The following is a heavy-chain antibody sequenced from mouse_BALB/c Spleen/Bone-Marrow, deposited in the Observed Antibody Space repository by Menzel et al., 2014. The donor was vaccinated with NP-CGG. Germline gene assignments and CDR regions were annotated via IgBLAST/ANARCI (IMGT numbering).Heavy chain of an antibody. J-gene: IGHJ4*01. CDR2: IWGDGST. V-gene: IGHV2-3*01. CDR1: GLSLTSYG. D-gene: IGHD2-10*02. Sequence: VQLQESGPGLVAPSQSLSITCTVSGLSLTSYGVSWVRQSPGKGLEWLGVIWGDGSTNYHSALISRLSISKDNSKSQLFLKLNSLQTDDTATYYCAKGEYAKRYYAMDYWGQGTSVTVSS. CDR3: AKGEYAKRYYAMDY.